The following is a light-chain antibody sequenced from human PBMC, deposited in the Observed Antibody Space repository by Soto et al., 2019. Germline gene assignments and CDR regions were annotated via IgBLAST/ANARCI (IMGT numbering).Light chain of an antibody. CDR1: QSVLYSSNNNNY. Sequence: IVMTQSPDSLAVSLGERATINCKSSQSVLYSSNNNNYLAWYQQKPGQPPKLLIYWASTRESGVPDRFSGGGSGTDFTLTISSLQAEDVAVYYCQQYYDIPHTFGQGTKLEVK. CDR3: QQYYDIPHT. V-gene: IGKV4-1*01. J-gene: IGKJ2*01. CDR2: WAS.